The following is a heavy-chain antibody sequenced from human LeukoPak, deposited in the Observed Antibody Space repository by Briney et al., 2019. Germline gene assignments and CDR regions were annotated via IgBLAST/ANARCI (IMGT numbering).Heavy chain of an antibody. CDR2: IYTSGST. D-gene: IGHD3-3*01. V-gene: IGHV4-4*07. CDR3: ARAGRITIFGVPQHYYGMDV. CDR1: GGSISSYY. Sequence: SETLSLTCTVSGGSISSYYWSWIRQPAGKGLEWIGRIYTSGSTNYNPSLKSRVTMSVDTSKNQFSLKLSSVTAADTAVYYCARAGRITIFGVPQHYYGMDVWGQGTTVTVSS. J-gene: IGHJ6*02.